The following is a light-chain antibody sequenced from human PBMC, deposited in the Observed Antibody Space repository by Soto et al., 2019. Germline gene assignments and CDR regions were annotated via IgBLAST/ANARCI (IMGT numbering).Light chain of an antibody. CDR2: DTS. V-gene: IGKV3-11*01. CDR1: QSVNSF. CDR3: QQRSNRLLT. Sequence: EIVLTQSPATLSLSPGERATLSCRASQSVNSFLAWYQQKPGQAPRLLIYDTSNRATDIPARFRGSGSGTDFTLTISSLEPEDFAVYYCQQRSNRLLTFGGGTKVEMK. J-gene: IGKJ4*01.